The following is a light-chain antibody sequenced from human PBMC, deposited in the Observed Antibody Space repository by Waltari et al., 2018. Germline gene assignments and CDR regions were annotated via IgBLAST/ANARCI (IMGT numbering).Light chain of an antibody. CDR2: ETS. CDR3: QQYYSYSLA. J-gene: IGKJ4*01. CDR1: QSVRSW. Sequence: DIQITQSPSTLSASVGDRVTITCRASQSVRSWLAWYQQKPGKAPKLLISETSNLESGVPGRFSGSGSETAFTLTISSLQPEDFATYSCQQYYSYSLAFGGGTKVEIK. V-gene: IGKV1-5*03.